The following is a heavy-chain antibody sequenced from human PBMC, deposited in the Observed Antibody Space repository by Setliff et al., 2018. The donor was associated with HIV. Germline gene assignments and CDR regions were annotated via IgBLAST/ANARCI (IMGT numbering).Heavy chain of an antibody. CDR1: GFTFSDAW. CDR2: IKNRANGGTT. V-gene: IGHV3-15*01. D-gene: IGHD1-26*01. J-gene: IGHJ6*02. CDR3: TRDYGVVGGIQPYYYYGMDV. Sequence: PGGSLRLSCAASGFTFSDAWMSWVRQAPGKGLEWVARIKNRANGGTTHYAAPVNGRFTISRDDSKNTLYLQMNSLKTEDTAVYYCTRDYGVVGGIQPYYYYGMDVWGQGTTVTVSS.